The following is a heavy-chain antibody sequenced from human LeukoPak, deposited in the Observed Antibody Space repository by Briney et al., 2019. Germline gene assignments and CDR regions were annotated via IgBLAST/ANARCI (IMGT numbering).Heavy chain of an antibody. CDR3: ARMNCSGGSCYSVWYYFDY. V-gene: IGHV3-21*01. J-gene: IGHJ4*02. CDR1: GFTFSSYS. Sequence: GGSLRLSCAASGFTFSSYSMNWVRQAPGKGLEWVSSITINSSYKYYADSAKGRFTISRDNAKKSLYLQMNSLRPEDTAVYYCARMNCSGGSCYSVWYYFDYWGQGILVTVSA. CDR2: ITINSSYK. D-gene: IGHD2-15*01.